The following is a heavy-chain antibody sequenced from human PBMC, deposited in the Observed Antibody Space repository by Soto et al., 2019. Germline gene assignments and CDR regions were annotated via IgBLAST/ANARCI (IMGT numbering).Heavy chain of an antibody. CDR1: AGSISRSNYY. D-gene: IGHD3-16*01. CDR2: IYYSGST. Sequence: QLQLQESGPGLVKPSGTLSLTCTVSAGSISRSNYYWAWIRQPPGKGLEWIGSIYYSGSTSYNSSLKSRVTISVDASKNQFALRLSSVTAADTAVYYCASPTLGAFDIWGQGTMVTVSS. J-gene: IGHJ3*02. CDR3: ASPTLGAFDI. V-gene: IGHV4-39*01.